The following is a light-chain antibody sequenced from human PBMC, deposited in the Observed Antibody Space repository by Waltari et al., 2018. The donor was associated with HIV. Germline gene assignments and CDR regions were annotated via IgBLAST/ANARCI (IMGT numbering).Light chain of an antibody. Sequence: QSALTQPASVSGSPGQSITISCTGTSSDVGGYNYVSWYQQHPGKAPKLMIYEISSRPPGVSNRFSGSKSGNTASLTISGLQAEDEADYYCSSYTSSSTVVFGGGTKLTVL. CDR2: EIS. CDR3: SSYTSSSTVV. J-gene: IGLJ2*01. CDR1: SSDVGGYNY. V-gene: IGLV2-14*01.